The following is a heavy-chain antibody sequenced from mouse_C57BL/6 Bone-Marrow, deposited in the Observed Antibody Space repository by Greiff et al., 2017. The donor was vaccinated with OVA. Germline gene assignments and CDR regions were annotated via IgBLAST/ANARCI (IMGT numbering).Heavy chain of an antibody. V-gene: IGHV1-64*01. J-gene: IGHJ2*01. CDR2: IHPNSGST. CDR1: GYTFTSYW. CDR3: ARPLWLRRYYFDY. D-gene: IGHD2-2*01. Sequence: VQLKQPGAELVKPGASVKLSCKASGYTFTSYWMHWVKQRPGQGLEWIGMIHPNSGSTNYNEKFKSKATLTVDKSSSTAYMQLSSPTSEDSAVYYCARPLWLRRYYFDYWGQGTTLTVSS.